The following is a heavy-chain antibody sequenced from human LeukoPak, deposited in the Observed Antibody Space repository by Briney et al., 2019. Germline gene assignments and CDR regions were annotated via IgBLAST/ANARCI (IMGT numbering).Heavy chain of an antibody. CDR2: INHSVST. V-gene: IGHV4-34*01. CDR3: ARYLSYIVATIGFDP. J-gene: IGHJ5*02. Sequence: SETLSLTCAVYGGSFSGYYWSWIRQPPGKGLEWIGEINHSVSTNYNPSLKSRVTISVDTSKNQFSLKLSSVTAADTAVYYCARYLSYIVATIGFDPWGQGTLVTVSS. CDR1: GGSFSGYY. D-gene: IGHD5-12*01.